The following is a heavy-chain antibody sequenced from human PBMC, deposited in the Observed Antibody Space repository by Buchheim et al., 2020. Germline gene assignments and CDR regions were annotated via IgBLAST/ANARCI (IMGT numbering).Heavy chain of an antibody. D-gene: IGHD3-16*01. J-gene: IGHJ4*02. CDR2: MNSDGSTT. CDR1: GFTFSSSW. Sequence: EVQLVESGGGLVQPGGSLRLSCAASGFTFSSSWMHWVRQAPGKGLVWISRMNSDGSTTSYAESVRGRFTISREHAKHTLFLQMNSLGAEDTAVYYCARDFGGPSDCWGQGTL. CDR3: ARDFGGPSDC. V-gene: IGHV3-74*01.